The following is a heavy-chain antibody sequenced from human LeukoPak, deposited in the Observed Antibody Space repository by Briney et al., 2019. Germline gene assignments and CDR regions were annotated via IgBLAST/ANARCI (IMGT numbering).Heavy chain of an antibody. CDR1: GYTFTSYF. V-gene: IGHV1-46*01. Sequence: ASVKVSCKASGYTFTSYFMHWVRQAPGQGLEWMGLINPRGGSTRYAQKFQGRVTMTRDTSTSTVYMELSSLRSEDTAMYYCARDRVTHCGGDCYSDDAFDIWGQGTMVTVSS. CDR2: INPRGGST. D-gene: IGHD2-21*02. CDR3: ARDRVTHCGGDCYSDDAFDI. J-gene: IGHJ3*02.